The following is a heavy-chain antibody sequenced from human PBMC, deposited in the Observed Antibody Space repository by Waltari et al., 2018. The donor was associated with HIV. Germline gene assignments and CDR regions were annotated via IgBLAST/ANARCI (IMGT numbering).Heavy chain of an antibody. CDR1: GYTFTSYA. CDR2: INAGNGNT. CDR3: ASSSWHYGYDFDY. D-gene: IGHD5-18*01. J-gene: IGHJ4*02. V-gene: IGHV1-3*01. Sequence: QVQLVQSGAEVKKPGASVKVSCKASGYTFTSYAMHWVRQAPGQRLEWMGWINAGNGNTKYSQQFQGRVTITRDTSASTAYMELSSLRSEDTAVYYCASSSWHYGYDFDYWGQGTLVTVSS.